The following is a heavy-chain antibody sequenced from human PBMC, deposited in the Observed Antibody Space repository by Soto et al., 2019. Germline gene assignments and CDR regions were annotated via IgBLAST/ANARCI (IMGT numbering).Heavy chain of an antibody. CDR2: INHSGSN. D-gene: IGHD3-9*01. V-gene: IGHV4-34*01. J-gene: IGHJ3*02. CDR3: ARGGSNDWQVAFDI. CDR1: GGSFSTYY. Sequence: SETLSLTCVVSGGSFSTYYYNWIRQSPGKGLEWIGEINHSGSNNYSPSLKSRVTMSLDTSKNQFSLKLTSATAADTAVYYCARGGSNDWQVAFDIWGQGTMVTV.